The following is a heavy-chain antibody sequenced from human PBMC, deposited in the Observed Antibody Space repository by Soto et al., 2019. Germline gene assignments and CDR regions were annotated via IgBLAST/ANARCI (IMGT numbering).Heavy chain of an antibody. Sequence: HPGGSLRLSCAASGFTFSGSAMHWVRQASGKGLEWVGRIRSKANSYATAYAASVKGRFTISRDDSKNTAYLQMNSLKTEDTAVYYCTRPATNVLDAFDIWGQGTMVTVSS. V-gene: IGHV3-73*01. CDR1: GFTFSGSA. CDR3: TRPATNVLDAFDI. CDR2: IRSKANSYAT. D-gene: IGHD2-8*01. J-gene: IGHJ3*02.